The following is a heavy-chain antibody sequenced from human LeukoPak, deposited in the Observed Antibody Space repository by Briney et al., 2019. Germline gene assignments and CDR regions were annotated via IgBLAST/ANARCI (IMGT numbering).Heavy chain of an antibody. D-gene: IGHD6-13*01. J-gene: IGHJ5*02. CDR2: INHSGST. CDR1: GGSFSGYY. V-gene: IGHV4-34*01. CDR3: ARDGTRVAAAGLEWDVNWFDP. Sequence: PSETLSLTCAVYGGSFSGYYWSWIRQPPGKVLEWIGEINHSGSTNYNPSLKSRVTISVDTSKNQFALKLSSVTAAETAVYYCARDGTRVAAAGLEWDVNWFDPWGQGTLVTVSS.